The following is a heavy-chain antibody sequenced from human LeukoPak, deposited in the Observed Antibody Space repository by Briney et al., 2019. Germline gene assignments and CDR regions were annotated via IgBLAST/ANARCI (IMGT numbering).Heavy chain of an antibody. D-gene: IGHD5-12*01. Sequence: GESLKISCKASGYSFIGYWIGWVRQLPGQGLEWMGIIYPGDSDTRYSPSFQGQVTISADKSISTAYLQWSSLKASDTAMYYCASPGRGYSGYDGDAFDIWGQGTMVTVSS. CDR2: IYPGDSDT. J-gene: IGHJ3*02. CDR3: ASPGRGYSGYDGDAFDI. CDR1: GYSFIGYW. V-gene: IGHV5-51*01.